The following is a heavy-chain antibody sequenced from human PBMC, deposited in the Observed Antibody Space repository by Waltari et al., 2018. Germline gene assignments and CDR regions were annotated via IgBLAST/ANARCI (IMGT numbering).Heavy chain of an antibody. CDR3: ARGTRRDQPKRSGNWFDP. CDR2: INHSGSP. J-gene: IGHJ5*02. V-gene: IGHV4-34*01. D-gene: IGHD2-2*01. CDR1: GGSFSGYY. Sequence: QVQLQQWGAGLLKPSETLSLTCAVYGGSFSGYYWSWIRQPPGKGLEWIGEINHSGSPNYNPSLKSRVTISVDTSKNQFSLKLSSVTAADTAVYYCARGTRRDQPKRSGNWFDPWGQGTLVTVSS.